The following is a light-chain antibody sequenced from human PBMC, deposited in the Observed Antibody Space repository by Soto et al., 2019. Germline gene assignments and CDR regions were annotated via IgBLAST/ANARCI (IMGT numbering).Light chain of an antibody. CDR2: YIS. Sequence: EIVMTQSPATLSVSPGETASLSCRASQSAGNFLAWYQQKPGQAPRLLIYYISTRATGIPDRFSGSGSGTQFTLTISRLQSEDSAVYFCQQNNRWPHITFGQGTRLEIK. J-gene: IGKJ5*01. CDR1: QSAGNF. V-gene: IGKV3-15*01. CDR3: QQNNRWPHIT.